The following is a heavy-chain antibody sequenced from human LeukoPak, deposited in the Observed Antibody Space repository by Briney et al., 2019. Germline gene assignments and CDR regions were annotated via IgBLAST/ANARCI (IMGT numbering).Heavy chain of an antibody. CDR3: ARVLPTPLDSIAVAIDI. CDR1: GYTFTSYG. CDR2: ISTYNGNT. Sequence: GASVKVPCKASGYTFTSYGISWVRQAPGQGLEWMGWISTYNGNTNYAQKLQGRVTMTTDTSTSTAYMELRSLRSDDTAVYYCARVLPTPLDSIAVAIDIWGQGTMVTVSS. J-gene: IGHJ3*02. V-gene: IGHV1-18*01. D-gene: IGHD6-13*01.